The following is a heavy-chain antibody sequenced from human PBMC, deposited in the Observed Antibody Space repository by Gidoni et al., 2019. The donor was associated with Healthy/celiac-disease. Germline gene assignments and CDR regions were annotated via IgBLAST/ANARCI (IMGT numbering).Heavy chain of an antibody. CDR2: ISWNSGSI. V-gene: IGHV3-9*01. D-gene: IGHD6-19*01. Sequence: EVQLVESGGGLVQPGRSLRLSCAASGFTFDVYAMHWVRQAPGKGLEWVSGISWNSGSIGYADSVKGRFTISRDNAKNSLYLQMNSLRAEDTALYYCAKDKRVAGREYYFDYWGQGTLVTVSS. J-gene: IGHJ4*02. CDR3: AKDKRVAGREYYFDY. CDR1: GFTFDVYA.